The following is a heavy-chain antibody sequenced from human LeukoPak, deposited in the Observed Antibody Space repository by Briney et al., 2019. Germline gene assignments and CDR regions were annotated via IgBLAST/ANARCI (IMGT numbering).Heavy chain of an antibody. CDR1: GFTFSSYG. Sequence: GRSLRLSCAASGFTFSSYGMHWVRQAPGKGLEWVAVISYDGSNKYYADSVKGRFTISRDNSKNTLYLQMNSLRAEDTAVYYCAREGKPRDPVYYYDSSGYYYFDYWGQGTLVTVSS. V-gene: IGHV3-30*03. CDR3: AREGKPRDPVYYYDSSGYYYFDY. CDR2: ISYDGSNK. J-gene: IGHJ4*02. D-gene: IGHD3-22*01.